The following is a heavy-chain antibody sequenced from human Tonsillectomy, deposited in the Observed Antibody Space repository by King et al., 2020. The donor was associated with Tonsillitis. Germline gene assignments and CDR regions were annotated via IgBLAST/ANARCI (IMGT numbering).Heavy chain of an antibody. D-gene: IGHD3-10*01. Sequence: VQLVESGGGSVQPGRSLRLSCAASGFTFDDYAMHWVRQAPGKGLQWVSGISWNRGSIGYADSVKGRFSISRDNAKNSLYLQMNSLRAEDTAFYYCAKGRDTSVRSYFDYWGQGALVTVSS. CDR2: ISWNRGSI. CDR3: AKGRDTSVRSYFDY. J-gene: IGHJ4*02. CDR1: GFTFDDYA. V-gene: IGHV3-9*01.